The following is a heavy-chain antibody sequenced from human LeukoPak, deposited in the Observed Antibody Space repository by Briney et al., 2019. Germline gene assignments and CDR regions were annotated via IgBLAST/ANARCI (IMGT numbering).Heavy chain of an antibody. J-gene: IGHJ3*02. CDR3: ARLGRYGEALLSFDI. CDR1: GFSISSYY. D-gene: IGHD1-26*01. V-gene: IGHV4-59*08. Sequence: PSETLSLTCTVSGFSISSYYLSWIRQPPGKGLEWIWYIYSSGSTNYNPSLKSRVTISVDTSKNHFSLTLSSVTAADTAVYYCARLGRYGEALLSFDIWGQGTMVTVSS. CDR2: IYSSGST.